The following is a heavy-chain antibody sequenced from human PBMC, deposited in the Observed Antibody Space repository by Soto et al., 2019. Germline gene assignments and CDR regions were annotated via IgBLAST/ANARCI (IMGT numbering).Heavy chain of an antibody. D-gene: IGHD2-21*02. CDR2: ISDDGTSFT. CDR1: GFTFSDYY. J-gene: IGHJ5*02. Sequence: QVQLVESGGGLVKAGGSLRLNCEASGFTFSDYYMSWIRQAPGRGLECIAYISDDGTSFTNYADSVKGRFTISRDNAKNFLYEEIRTRRAGVSAIYFCARRFVARNSTASWSAPWGQGPVVSVSS. V-gene: IGHV3-11*06. CDR3: ARRFVARNSTASWSAP.